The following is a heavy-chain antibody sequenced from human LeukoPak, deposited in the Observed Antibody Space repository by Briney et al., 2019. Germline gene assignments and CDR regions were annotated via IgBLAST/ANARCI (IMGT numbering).Heavy chain of an antibody. D-gene: IGHD6-19*01. CDR2: IYPGDSDT. V-gene: IGHV5-51*01. CDR3: ARGPTVASSWVFDY. J-gene: IGHJ4*02. CDR1: GYSFTSYW. Sequence: GASLKISCKGSGYSFTSYWIGWVRPMPGKGLEWMGIIYPGDSDTRYSPSFQGQVTISADKSISTAYLQWGSLKASDTAMYYCARGPTVASSWVFDYWGQGTLVTVSS.